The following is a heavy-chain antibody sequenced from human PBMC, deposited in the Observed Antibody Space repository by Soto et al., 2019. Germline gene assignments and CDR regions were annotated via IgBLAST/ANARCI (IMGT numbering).Heavy chain of an antibody. CDR1: GFTVSSNY. CDR2: IYSGGST. V-gene: IGHV3-53*01. J-gene: IGHJ6*03. D-gene: IGHD3-3*01. Sequence: GGSLRLSCAASGFTVSSNYMSWVRQAPGKGLEWVSVIYSGGSTYYADSVKGRFTISRDNSKNTLYLQMNSLRAEDTAVYYCARLGFWSGVYYYMDVWGKGTTVTVSS. CDR3: ARLGFWSGVYYYMDV.